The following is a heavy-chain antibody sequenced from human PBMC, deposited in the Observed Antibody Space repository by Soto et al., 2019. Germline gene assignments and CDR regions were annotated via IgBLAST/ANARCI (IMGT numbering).Heavy chain of an antibody. J-gene: IGHJ6*03. CDR1: GYTFTSYY. Sequence: ASVKVSCKASGYTFTSYYMHWVRQAPGQGLEWMGIINPSGGSTSYAQKFQGIVTMTRDTSTSTVYMELSSLRSEDTAVYYCARGEGGDIVLMVYARPCYYYMDVWGKGTTVTVSS. CDR3: ARGEGGDIVLMVYARPCYYYMDV. V-gene: IGHV1-46*01. CDR2: INPSGGST. D-gene: IGHD2-8*01.